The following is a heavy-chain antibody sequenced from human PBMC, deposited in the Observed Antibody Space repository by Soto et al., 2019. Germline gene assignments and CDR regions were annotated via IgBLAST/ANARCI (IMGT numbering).Heavy chain of an antibody. CDR2: IIPFFDTA. Sequence: QVQLVQSGAEVKKPGSSVKVSCKAYGGTFGSYAVSWVRQAPGQGLEWMGGIIPFFDTANYAQKFQGRVTITADKSTSTAYMELRRLRSEDTAVYYCAREDYHDTRTNRQNYGLDLWGQGTTVIVSS. D-gene: IGHD3-22*01. V-gene: IGHV1-69*06. CDR1: GGTFGSYA. J-gene: IGHJ6*02. CDR3: AREDYHDTRTNRQNYGLDL.